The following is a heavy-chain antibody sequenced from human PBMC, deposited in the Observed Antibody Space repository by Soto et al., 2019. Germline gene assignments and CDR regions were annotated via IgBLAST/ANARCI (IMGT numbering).Heavy chain of an antibody. CDR3: AREILVTAKSYYFDY. J-gene: IGHJ4*02. CDR2: IYHSGGT. V-gene: IGHV4-4*02. Sequence: SETLSLTCAVSGGSISSSNWWSWVRQPPGKGLEWIGEIYHSGGTNYNPSLKSRVTISVDKSKNQFSLKLSSVTAADTAVYYCAREILVTAKSYYFDYWGQGTLVTVSS. CDR1: GGSISSSNW. D-gene: IGHD2-21*02.